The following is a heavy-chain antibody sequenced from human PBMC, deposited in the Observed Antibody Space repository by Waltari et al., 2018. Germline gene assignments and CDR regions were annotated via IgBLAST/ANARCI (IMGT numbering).Heavy chain of an antibody. V-gene: IGHV4-34*12. CDR3: ASTRYCSSTSCPDAFDI. J-gene: IGHJ3*02. CDR2: IIHSGST. CDR1: GGSFSGYY. D-gene: IGHD2-2*01. Sequence: QVQLQQWGAGLLKPSETLSPTCAVYGGSFSGYYWSWIRQPPGKGWGWVGEIIHSGSTNYNPHLRSRVTISVDTSKNQFSLKLSSVTAADTAVYYCASTRYCSSTSCPDAFDIWGQGTMVTVSS.